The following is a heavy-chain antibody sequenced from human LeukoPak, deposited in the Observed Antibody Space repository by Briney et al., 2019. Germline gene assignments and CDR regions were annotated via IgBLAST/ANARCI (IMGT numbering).Heavy chain of an antibody. V-gene: IGHV2-5*01. Sequence: ESGPTLVKPTQTLTLTCTFSGFSLSTTGVAVGWIRQPPGKALEWLAVHYWNNDKSYSPSLKSRLTVTKDSSKNQAVLIMTNMDPVDTATYYCARIRGEQQQAILGRYYYYMDVWGKGTTVTISS. CDR2: HYWNNDK. D-gene: IGHD6-13*01. CDR3: ARIRGEQQQAILGRYYYYMDV. J-gene: IGHJ6*03. CDR1: GFSLSTTGVA.